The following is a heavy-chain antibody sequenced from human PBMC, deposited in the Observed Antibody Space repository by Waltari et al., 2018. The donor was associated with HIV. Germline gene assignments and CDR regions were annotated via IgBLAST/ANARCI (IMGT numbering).Heavy chain of an antibody. V-gene: IGHV3-9*01. J-gene: IGHJ2*01. D-gene: IGHD4-17*01. CDR2: ISWNSGTI. CDR1: GFRFDDND. CDR3: AKDKRAGYGGNSVWYFDL. Sequence: EVQLVEAGGGWVQPGRSLKASCVYSGFRFDDNDMHRSVQAPWKCREWVSGISWNSGTIGDADSVKGRFTISRDNAKNSLYLQMNSLRAEDTALYYCAKDKRAGYGGNSVWYFDLWGRGTLVTVSS.